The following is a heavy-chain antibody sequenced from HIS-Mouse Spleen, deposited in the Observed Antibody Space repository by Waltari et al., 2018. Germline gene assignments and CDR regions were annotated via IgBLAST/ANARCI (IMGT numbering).Heavy chain of an antibody. CDR2: IYYSGRP. D-gene: IGHD6-13*01. Sequence: QLQLQESGPGLVKPSETLSLTCTVSGGSISSSSYYWGWIRQPPGKGLEWIGSIYYSGRPYHNPSLKGRVTISVDTSKNQFSLKLSSVTAADTAVYYCAREIPYSSSWYDWYFDLWGRGTLVTVSS. V-gene: IGHV4-39*07. CDR1: GGSISSSSYY. CDR3: AREIPYSSSWYDWYFDL. J-gene: IGHJ2*01.